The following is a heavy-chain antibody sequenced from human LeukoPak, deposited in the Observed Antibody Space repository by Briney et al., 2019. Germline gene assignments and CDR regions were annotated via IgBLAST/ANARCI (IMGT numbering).Heavy chain of an antibody. J-gene: IGHJ5*02. V-gene: IGHV1-2*06. CDR3: ARDPVGTRYYYEGAWFDP. CDR2: INPNRGGT. CDR1: GYTFTGYY. Sequence: ASVKVSCKASGYTFTGYYMHWVRQAPGQGLEWMGRINPNRGGTNYAQKFQGRVTMTRDTSISTAYMELSKLRSDDTAVYYCARDPVGTRYYYEGAWFDPWGQGTLVTVSS. D-gene: IGHD3-22*01.